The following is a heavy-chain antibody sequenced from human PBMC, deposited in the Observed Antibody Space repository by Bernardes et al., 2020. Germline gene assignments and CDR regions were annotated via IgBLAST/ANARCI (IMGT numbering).Heavy chain of an antibody. CDR3: ARVGDCSSTSCYYRNYYYYGMDV. D-gene: IGHD2-2*01. CDR2: ISAYNGNT. V-gene: IGHV1-18*01. J-gene: IGHJ6*04. Sequence: ASVKVSCKASGYTFTSYGISWVRQAPGQGLEWMGWISAYNGNTNYAQKLQGRVTMTTDPSTSTAYMELRSLRSDDTAVYYCARVGDCSSTSCYYRNYYYYGMDVWGKGTTVTVSS. CDR1: GYTFTSYG.